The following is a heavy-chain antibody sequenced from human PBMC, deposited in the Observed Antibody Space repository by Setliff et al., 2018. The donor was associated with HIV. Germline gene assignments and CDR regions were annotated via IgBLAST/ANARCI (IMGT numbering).Heavy chain of an antibody. CDR1: GGSIGTYR. J-gene: IGHJ6*03. D-gene: IGHD1-26*01. V-gene: IGHV4-59*08. CDR3: ARRTSPPSGTYSQYYMDV. CDR2: ISYSGTT. Sequence: SETLSLTCAVSGGSIGTYRWNWIRQTPGKGLEWIGFISYSGTTDYNPSLKSRVTISVDTSKNQFSLKLTSVTAADTAVYYCARRTSPPSGTYSQYYMDVWGRGTTVTAP.